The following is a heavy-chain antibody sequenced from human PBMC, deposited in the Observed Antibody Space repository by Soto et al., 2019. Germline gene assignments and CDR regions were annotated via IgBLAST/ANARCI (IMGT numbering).Heavy chain of an antibody. CDR2: MNPNSGNT. J-gene: IGHJ4*02. V-gene: IGHV1-8*01. D-gene: IGHD3-10*01. CDR3: ARTVVPFYYGSGSYYNVPQVVFDY. Sequence: ASVKVSCKASGYTFTSYDINWVRQATGQGLEWMGWMNPNSGNTGYAQKFQGRVTMTRNTSISTAYMELSSLRSEDTAVYYCARTVVPFYYGSGSYYNVPQVVFDYWGQGTLVTVSS. CDR1: GYTFTSYD.